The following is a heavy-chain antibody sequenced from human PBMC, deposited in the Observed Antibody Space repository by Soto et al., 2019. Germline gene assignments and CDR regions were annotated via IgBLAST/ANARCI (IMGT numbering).Heavy chain of an antibody. CDR3: TSRNSSSPSVDY. J-gene: IGHJ4*02. V-gene: IGHV3-73*01. CDR2: IRSKANSYAT. Sequence: EVQLVESGGGLVQPGGSLKLSCAASGFTLSGSAMHWVRQASGKGLEWVGRIRSKANSYATAYAAAVKGRFTISRDDSKNTAYLKMNSLKTDDTAVYYCTSRNSSSPSVDYWGQGTLVTVSS. D-gene: IGHD6-6*01. CDR1: GFTLSGSA.